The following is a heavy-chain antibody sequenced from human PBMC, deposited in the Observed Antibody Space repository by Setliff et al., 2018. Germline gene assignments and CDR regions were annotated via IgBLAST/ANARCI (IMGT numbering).Heavy chain of an antibody. D-gene: IGHD6-13*01. Sequence: PSVKVSCKASGYTFTGNAMNWVRQAPGQGLEWMGWINTNTGNPTYAQGFTGRFVFSLETSVSTAYLQINSLRAADTAIYYCARAYGISWSAVDYWGQGTVVTVSS. CDR3: ARAYGISWSAVDY. CDR2: INTNTGNP. J-gene: IGHJ4*02. V-gene: IGHV7-4-1*02. CDR1: GYTFTGNA.